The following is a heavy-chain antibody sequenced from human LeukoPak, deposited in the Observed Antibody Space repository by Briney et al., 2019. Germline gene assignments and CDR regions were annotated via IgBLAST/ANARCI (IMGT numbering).Heavy chain of an antibody. J-gene: IGHJ4*02. Sequence: GGSLRLSSAAYGFTFSSYGMHWVRQAPGKGLEWVAFIRYDGSNKYYADSVKGRFTISRDNSKNTLYLQMNSLRAEDTAVYYCAKYPATSTVTYYFDYWGQGTLVTVSS. CDR3: AKYPATSTVTYYFDY. CDR1: GFTFSSYG. V-gene: IGHV3-30*02. D-gene: IGHD4-17*01. CDR2: IRYDGSNK.